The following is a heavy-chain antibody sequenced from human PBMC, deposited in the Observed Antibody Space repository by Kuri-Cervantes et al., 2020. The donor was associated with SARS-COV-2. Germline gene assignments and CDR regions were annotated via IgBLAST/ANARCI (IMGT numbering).Heavy chain of an antibody. CDR2: IIPICGTA. CDR3: ASRYCSSTSCREYFQH. J-gene: IGHJ1*01. D-gene: IGHD2-2*01. Sequence: SSVQVSCKASVDTFSSYAITWVRQAPGQGLEWMGRIIPICGTANYAQKLQGRVTIIADKSTSTAYMELSSQRSEDTAVYYCASRYCSSTSCREYFQHWGQGTLVTVSS. V-gene: IGHV1-69*06. CDR1: VDTFSSYA.